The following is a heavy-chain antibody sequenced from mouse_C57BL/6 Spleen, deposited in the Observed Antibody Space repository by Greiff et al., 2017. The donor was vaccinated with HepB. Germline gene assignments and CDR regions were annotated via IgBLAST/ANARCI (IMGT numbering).Heavy chain of an antibody. Sequence: EVHLVESGGGLVKPGGSLKLSCAASGFTFSSYAMSWVRQTPEKRLEWVATISDGGSYTYYPDNVKGRFTISRDNAKNNLYLQMSHLKSEDTAMYYCARVYGRGPPFDFDVWGTGTTVTVSS. D-gene: IGHD1-1*01. V-gene: IGHV5-4*01. CDR3: ARVYGRGPPFDFDV. CDR2: ISDGGSYT. CDR1: GFTFSSYA. J-gene: IGHJ1*03.